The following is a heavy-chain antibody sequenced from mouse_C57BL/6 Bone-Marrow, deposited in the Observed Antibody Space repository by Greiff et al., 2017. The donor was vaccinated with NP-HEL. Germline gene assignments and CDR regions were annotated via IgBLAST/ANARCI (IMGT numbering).Heavy chain of an antibody. V-gene: IGHV1-81*01. D-gene: IGHD2-5*01. J-gene: IGHJ1*03. CDR2: IYPRSGNT. CDR1: GYTFTSYG. Sequence: VQLQQSGAELARPGASVKLSCKASGYTFTSYGISWVKQRTGQGLEWIGEIYPRSGNTYYNEKFKGKATLTADKSSSTAYMELRSLTSEDSAVYFCAREGLYSNYWYFDVWGTGTTVTVSS. CDR3: AREGLYSNYWYFDV.